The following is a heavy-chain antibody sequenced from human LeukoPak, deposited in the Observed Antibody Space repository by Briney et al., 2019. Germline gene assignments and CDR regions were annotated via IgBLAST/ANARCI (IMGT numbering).Heavy chain of an antibody. CDR1: GGSISSGGYS. Sequence: KPSETLSLTCAVSGGSISSGGYSWSWIRQPPGKGLEWIGYIYHSGSTYYNPSLKSRVTISVDRSKNQFSLKLSSVTAADTAVYYCARGHSRRVYFDYWGQGTLLTVSS. CDR3: ARGHSRRVYFDY. J-gene: IGHJ4*02. V-gene: IGHV4-30-2*01. CDR2: IYHSGST.